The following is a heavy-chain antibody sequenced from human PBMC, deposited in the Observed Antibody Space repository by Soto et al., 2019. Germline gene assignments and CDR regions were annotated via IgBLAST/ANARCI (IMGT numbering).Heavy chain of an antibody. CDR3: TRQTDAVQWLVVPTDYNFDY. J-gene: IGHJ4*02. D-gene: IGHD6-19*01. Sequence: GGSLRLSCAASGFTFGGSAMHWVRQASGKELEWVGHIRSKTNSYATAYAESVKGRFTISRDVSMNTAYLQMNSLKTEDTAVYFCTRQTDAVQWLVVPTDYNFDYWGQGTLVTVSS. V-gene: IGHV3-73*01. CDR2: IRSKTNSYAT. CDR1: GFTFGGSA.